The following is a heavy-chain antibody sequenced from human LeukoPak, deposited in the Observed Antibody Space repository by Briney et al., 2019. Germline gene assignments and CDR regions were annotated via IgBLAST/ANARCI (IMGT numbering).Heavy chain of an antibody. CDR1: GGSISSYY. V-gene: IGHV4-59*08. Sequence: SETLSLTCSVSGGSISSYYWSWIRQSPGKGLEWIGNIYYSGSTKYNPSLKSRVTISVDTSKNHFSLKLSSVTAADTAVYYCARRGGSQYSSSWYSYYYGMDVWGQGTTVTVSS. CDR2: IYYSGST. J-gene: IGHJ6*02. D-gene: IGHD6-13*01. CDR3: ARRGGSQYSSSWYSYYYGMDV.